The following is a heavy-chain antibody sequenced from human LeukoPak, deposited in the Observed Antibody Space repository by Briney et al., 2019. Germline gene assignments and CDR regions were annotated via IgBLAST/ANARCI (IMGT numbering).Heavy chain of an antibody. D-gene: IGHD3-22*01. V-gene: IGHV3-23*01. CDR2: ISGSGGST. Sequence: GGSLRLSCAASGFTFNTYSMNWARQAPGKGLEWVSAISGSGGSTYYADSVKGRFTISRDNSKNTLYLQMNSLRAEDTAVYYCAKAGDYYDSSGYYYYWGQGTLVTVSS. J-gene: IGHJ4*02. CDR1: GFTFNTYS. CDR3: AKAGDYYDSSGYYYY.